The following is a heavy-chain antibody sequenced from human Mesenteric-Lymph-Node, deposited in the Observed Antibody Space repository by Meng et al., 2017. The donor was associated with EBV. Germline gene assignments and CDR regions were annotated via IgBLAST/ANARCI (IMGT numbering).Heavy chain of an antibody. J-gene: IGHJ5*02. CDR3: TRGATGKFDP. CDR2: VNSDGSST. CDR1: GFTFTTYW. Sequence: VRVVESGGGLVQPGGSLGLSCAASGFTFTTYWMHWVRQAPGKGLVWVSRVNSDGSSTTYADSVRGRFTISRDNAKNTVYLQMNSLGAEDTAVYYCTRGATGKFDPWGQGTLVTVSS. V-gene: IGHV3-74*02.